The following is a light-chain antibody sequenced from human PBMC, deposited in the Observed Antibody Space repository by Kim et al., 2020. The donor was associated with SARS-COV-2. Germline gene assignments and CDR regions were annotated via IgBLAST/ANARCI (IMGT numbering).Light chain of an antibody. CDR2: AAS. CDR1: QGSSSY. CDR3: QQLNSYLPIT. Sequence: SVGDRVTITCRASQGSSSYLAWYQQKPGKAPKLLIYAASTLQSGVPSRFSGSGSGTEFTRTISSLQPEDFATYYCQQLNSYLPITFGQGTRLEIK. V-gene: IGKV1-9*01. J-gene: IGKJ5*01.